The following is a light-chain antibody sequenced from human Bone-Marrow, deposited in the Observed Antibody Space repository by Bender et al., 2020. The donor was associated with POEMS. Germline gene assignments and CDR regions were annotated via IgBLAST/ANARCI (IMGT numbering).Light chain of an antibody. V-gene: IGLV1-44*01. J-gene: IGLJ1*01. CDR3: VVWDASLRGYL. CDR2: DNT. CDR1: SSNIGTNP. Sequence: QSVLTQPPSASGTPGQRVTISCSGSSSNIGTNPVNWYQQLPGTAPKLLIFDNTQRPSGVPERFSASRSGTSASLTITGLRAEDEADYYCVVWDASLRGYLFGGGTTVTVL.